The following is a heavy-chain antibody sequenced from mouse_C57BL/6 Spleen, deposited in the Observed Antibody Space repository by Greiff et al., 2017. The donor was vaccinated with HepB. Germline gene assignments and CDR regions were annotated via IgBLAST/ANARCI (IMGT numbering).Heavy chain of an antibody. D-gene: IGHD3-2*02. V-gene: IGHV1-82*01. J-gene: IGHJ2*01. CDR3: AREGGTAQAFDY. CDR1: GYAFSSSW. CDR2: IYPGDGDT. Sequence: VQLQQSGPELVKPGASVKISCKASGYAFSSSWMNWVKQRPGKGLEWIGRIYPGDGDTNYNGKFKGKATLTADKSSSTAYMQLSSLTSEDSAVYFCAREGGTAQAFDYWGQGTTLTVSS.